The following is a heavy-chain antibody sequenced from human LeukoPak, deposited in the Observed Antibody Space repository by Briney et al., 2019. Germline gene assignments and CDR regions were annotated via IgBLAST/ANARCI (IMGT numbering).Heavy chain of an antibody. CDR1: GGTFSSYA. CDR3: ARSLDNWFDP. V-gene: IGHV1-69*13. Sequence: ASVKVSYKASGGTFSSYAISWVRQAPGQGLEWMGGIIPIFGTANYAQKFQGRVTITADESTSTAYMELSSLRSEDTAVYYCARSLDNWFDPWGQGTLVTVSS. J-gene: IGHJ5*02. CDR2: IIPIFGTA.